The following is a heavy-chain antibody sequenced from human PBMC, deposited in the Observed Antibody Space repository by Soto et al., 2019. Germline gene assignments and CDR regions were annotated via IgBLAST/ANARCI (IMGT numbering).Heavy chain of an antibody. J-gene: IGHJ5*02. CDR3: ARMATSGTLKWFDP. CDR2: MNPNSGNT. CDR1: GYTFGNND. Sequence: ASVKVSCKASGYTFGNNDISWVRQATGQGLEWMGWMNPNSGNTGYAQKFQGRVSMTRNTSITTAYLELSSLRSDDTAIYYCARMATSGTLKWFDPCGQGTLVTVSS. V-gene: IGHV1-8*01.